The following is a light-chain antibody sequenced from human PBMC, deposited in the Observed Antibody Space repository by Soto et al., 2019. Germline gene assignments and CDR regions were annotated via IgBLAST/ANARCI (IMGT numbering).Light chain of an antibody. CDR2: SIS. Sequence: QTVVTQEPSLTVSPGGTVTLTCASSTGPVTSGNYPNWFQQKPGQAPRSLIYSISSKHSWTPARSSGSLLGGKAALTLSDVQPEDEADYYCLLYYGAARVFGGGTKLTVL. J-gene: IGLJ2*01. CDR1: TGPVTSGNY. CDR3: LLYYGAARV. V-gene: IGLV7-43*01.